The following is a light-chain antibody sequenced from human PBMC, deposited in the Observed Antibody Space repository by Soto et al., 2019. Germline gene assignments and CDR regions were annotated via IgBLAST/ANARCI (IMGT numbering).Light chain of an antibody. CDR1: QNIDTW. CDR3: QEYRNDYGT. V-gene: IGKV1-5*03. J-gene: IGKJ1*01. Sequence: DIQMTQSPATLAASVGDRVSITCRASQNIDTWLAWYQQKAGKAPNLLIYKASRLESGVPSRFSGSGSGTEFTLTISSLQPEDFGSYYCQEYRNDYGTFGQGTKVE. CDR2: KAS.